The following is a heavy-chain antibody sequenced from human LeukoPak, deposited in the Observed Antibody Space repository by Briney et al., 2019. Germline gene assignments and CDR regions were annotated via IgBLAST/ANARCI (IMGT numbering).Heavy chain of an antibody. CDR3: ARALIDYGDQTRYY. D-gene: IGHD4-17*01. CDR2: ISSSGSTI. J-gene: IGHJ4*02. V-gene: IGHV3-48*03. Sequence: GSLRLSCAASGFTFSSYEMNWVRQAPGKGLEWVSYISSSGSTIYYADSVKGRFTISRDNAKNSLYLQMNSLRAEDTAVYYCARALIDYGDQTRYYWGQGTLVTVSS. CDR1: GFTFSSYE.